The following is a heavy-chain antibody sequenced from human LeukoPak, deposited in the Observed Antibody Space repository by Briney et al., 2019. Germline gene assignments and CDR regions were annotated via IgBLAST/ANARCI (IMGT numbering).Heavy chain of an antibody. CDR2: IRSKAYGGTT. CDR1: GFTFGDYA. CDR3: TSGRLLWFGVEAFDI. D-gene: IGHD3-10*01. V-gene: IGHV3-49*03. J-gene: IGHJ3*02. Sequence: QSGGSLRLSCTASGFTFGDYAMSWFRQAPGKGLEWVGFIRSKAYGGTTEYAASVKGRSTISRDDSKSIAYLQMNSLKTEDTAVYYCTSGRLLWFGVEAFDIWGQGTMVTVSS.